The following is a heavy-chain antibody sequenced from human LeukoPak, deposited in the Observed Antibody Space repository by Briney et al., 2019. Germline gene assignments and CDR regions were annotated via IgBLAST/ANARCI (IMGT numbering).Heavy chain of an antibody. CDR2: INHGT. CDR3: AKDHGDSAYYPVDY. Sequence: GGSLRLSCAASGFTFSSYGMHWVRQAPGKGLEWVANINHGTYYVDSVKGRFTISRDTAKNTLYLQMNSLRAEDTAIYYCAKDHGDSAYYPVDYWGRGTLVTVSS. V-gene: IGHV3-7*03. D-gene: IGHD3-22*01. J-gene: IGHJ4*02. CDR1: GFTFSSYG.